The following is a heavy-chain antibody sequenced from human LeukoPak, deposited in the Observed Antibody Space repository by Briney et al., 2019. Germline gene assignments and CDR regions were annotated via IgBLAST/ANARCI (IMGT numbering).Heavy chain of an antibody. V-gene: IGHV1-18*01. CDR3: ARDRRAGYYYDSSGFNLFDP. CDR2: ISAYNGNT. CDR1: GYTFTSYG. D-gene: IGHD3-22*01. J-gene: IGHJ5*02. Sequence: ASVKVSCKASGYTFTSYGISWVRQAPGQVLEWMGWISAYNGNTNYAQKLQGRVTMTTDTSTSTAYMELRSLRSDDTAVYYCARDRRAGYYYDSSGFNLFDPWGQGTLVTVSS.